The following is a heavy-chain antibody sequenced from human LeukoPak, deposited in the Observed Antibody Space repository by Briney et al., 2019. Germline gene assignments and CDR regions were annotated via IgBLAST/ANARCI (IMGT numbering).Heavy chain of an antibody. J-gene: IGHJ6*03. CDR3: AEGGYSSSWSPGYYYYYMDV. V-gene: IGHV3-33*06. D-gene: IGHD6-13*01. Sequence: GGSLRLSCAASGFTFSSYGMHWVRQAPGKGLEWVAVIWYDGSNKYYADSVKGRFTISRDNSKNTLYLQMNSLRAEDTAVYYCAEGGYSSSWSPGYYYYYMDVWGKGTTVTVSS. CDR2: IWYDGSNK. CDR1: GFTFSSYG.